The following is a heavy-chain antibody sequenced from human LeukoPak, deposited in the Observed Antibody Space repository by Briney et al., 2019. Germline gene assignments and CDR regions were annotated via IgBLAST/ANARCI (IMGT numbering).Heavy chain of an antibody. D-gene: IGHD3-10*01. Sequence: GGSLRLSCAGSGDSWMHWVRPVPGKGLVWVSRIKTDGSSTSYADSVKGRFTISNDNAESTLYLQMNSLRAEDTAVYYCARGDGVIMNYWGQGTLVTVSS. CDR2: IKTDGSST. V-gene: IGHV3-74*01. CDR1: GDSW. CDR3: ARGDGVIMNY. J-gene: IGHJ4*02.